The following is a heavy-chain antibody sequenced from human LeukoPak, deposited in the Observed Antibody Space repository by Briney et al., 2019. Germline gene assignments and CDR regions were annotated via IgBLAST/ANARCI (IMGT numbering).Heavy chain of an antibody. CDR1: GGSFSGYY. Sequence: SETLSLTCAVYGGSFSGYYWSWIRQPPGKGLEWIGEINHSGSTNYNPSLKSRVTISVDTSKNQFSLKLSSVTAADTAVYYCARGPPDIVVVPAAIRRRNYYYGMDVWGQGTTVTVSS. V-gene: IGHV4-34*01. D-gene: IGHD2-2*02. CDR3: ARGPPDIVVVPAAIRRRNYYYGMDV. J-gene: IGHJ6*02. CDR2: INHSGST.